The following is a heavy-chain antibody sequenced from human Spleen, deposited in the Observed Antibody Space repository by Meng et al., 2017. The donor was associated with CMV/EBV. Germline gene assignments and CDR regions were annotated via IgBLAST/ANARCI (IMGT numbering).Heavy chain of an antibody. V-gene: IGHV1-2*02. CDR3: ARALRDGYNYPSVY. CDR2: INPNSGGT. D-gene: IGHD5-24*01. J-gene: IGHJ4*02. CDR1: GYTFTGYY. Sequence: ASGYTFTGYYIHWVRQAPGQGLEWMGWINPNSGGTNYAQKFQGRVTMTRDTSISTAYMELTRLRSDDTAAYYCARALRDGYNYPSVYWGQGTLVTVSS.